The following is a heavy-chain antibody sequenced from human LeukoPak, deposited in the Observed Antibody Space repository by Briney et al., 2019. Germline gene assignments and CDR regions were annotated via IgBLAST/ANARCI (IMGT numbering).Heavy chain of an antibody. Sequence: GASVQVSCKTSGYIFAHNGISWVRQAPGQGPEWMGWISAYNGDTNYAQNFQGRVTMTRDTSTSTVYMELRSLRSDDTAVYYCARGLAVAVTRGFDYWGQGTLVTVSS. D-gene: IGHD6-19*01. J-gene: IGHJ4*02. CDR2: ISAYNGDT. CDR1: GYIFAHNG. CDR3: ARGLAVAVTRGFDY. V-gene: IGHV1-18*01.